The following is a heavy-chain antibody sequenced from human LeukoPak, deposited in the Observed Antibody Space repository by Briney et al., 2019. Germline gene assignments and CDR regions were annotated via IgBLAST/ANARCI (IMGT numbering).Heavy chain of an antibody. CDR3: ARVGPGVLRFLEWLPPFDP. Sequence: SETLSLTCTVSGGSISSYYWSWIRQPPGKGLEWIGYIYYSGSTNYNPSLKSRVTISVDTSKNQFSLKLSSVTAADTAVYYCARVGPGVLRFLEWLPPFDPWGQGTLVTVSS. CDR1: GGSISSYY. J-gene: IGHJ5*02. V-gene: IGHV4-59*01. D-gene: IGHD3-3*01. CDR2: IYYSGST.